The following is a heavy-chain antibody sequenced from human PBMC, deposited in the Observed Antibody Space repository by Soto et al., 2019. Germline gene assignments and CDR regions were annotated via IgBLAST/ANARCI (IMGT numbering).Heavy chain of an antibody. D-gene: IGHD4-4*01. Sequence: QVQLVESGGGVVQPGRSLRLSCAASGFTFISYSMHWVRQAPGKGLEWVAVISYDGINKYYADSVKGRFTISRDNSKNTVYLQMNSLRAEDTAVYYCTKGGWGYSHSDGMDVWGQGTTVTVSS. V-gene: IGHV3-30*18. CDR3: TKGGWGYSHSDGMDV. J-gene: IGHJ6*02. CDR1: GFTFISYS. CDR2: ISYDGINK.